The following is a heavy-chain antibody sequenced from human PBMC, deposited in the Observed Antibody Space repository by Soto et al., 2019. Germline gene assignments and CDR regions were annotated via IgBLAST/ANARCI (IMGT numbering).Heavy chain of an antibody. V-gene: IGHV4-30-4*01. D-gene: IGHD5-12*01. Sequence: PSETLSLTCTVSGGPISSGDYCWSWTRQPPGKGLEWIRYIYYSRSTYYNPSLKCPFTISLDTTKNQFSLKLRSVTAADTAVYYCARDMSGYDYFSLDYWGQGTLVTVSS. CDR2: IYYSRST. J-gene: IGHJ4*02. CDR3: ARDMSGYDYFSLDY. CDR1: GGPISSGDYC.